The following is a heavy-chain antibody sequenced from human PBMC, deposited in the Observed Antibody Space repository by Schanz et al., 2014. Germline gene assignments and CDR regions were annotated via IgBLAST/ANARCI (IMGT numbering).Heavy chain of an antibody. CDR1: GFIFRTYG. J-gene: IGHJ4*02. Sequence: QVHLVESGGGVVQPGGSLRLSCAASGFIFRTYGMHWVRQAPGKGLEWVAFIHYDGTYKYYADSVKGRFTISRDNSRNTLFLQMNSLRAEDTAVYYCAREGEWGYDPPRHWGQGTLVTVSS. CDR2: IHYDGTYK. CDR3: AREGEWGYDPPRH. V-gene: IGHV3-30*02. D-gene: IGHD5-12*01.